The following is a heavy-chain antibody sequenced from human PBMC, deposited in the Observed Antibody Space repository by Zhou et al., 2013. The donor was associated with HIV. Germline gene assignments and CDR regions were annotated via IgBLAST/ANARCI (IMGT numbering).Heavy chain of an antibody. CDR3: NRGMQQWVNDAFDI. V-gene: IGHV1-46*03. Sequence: VQLVQSGAEMKKPGASVNISCKASGYAFTSYYIHWVRQAPGQGLEWMGLINPGIGSTYYAEKFQGRITVTRDTSTNTVNMQLGTLTSEDTAVYYCNRGMQQWVNDAFDIWGQGTMVTVSS. CDR1: GYAFTSYY. CDR2: INPGIGST. D-gene: IGHD6-13*01. J-gene: IGHJ3*02.